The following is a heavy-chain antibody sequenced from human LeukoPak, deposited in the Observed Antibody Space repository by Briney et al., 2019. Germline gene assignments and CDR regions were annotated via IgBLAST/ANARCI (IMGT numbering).Heavy chain of an antibody. V-gene: IGHV4-34*01. CDR2: INHSGST. CDR3: ARHASSTSLENDRGTPTGGWFDP. D-gene: IGHD2-2*01. Sequence: SETLSLTCAVYGGSFSGYYWSWIRQPPGKGLEWIGEINHSGSTNYNPSLKSRVTISVDTSKNQFSLKLSSVTAADTAVYYCARHASSTSLENDRGTPTGGWFDPWGQGTLVTVSS. CDR1: GGSFSGYY. J-gene: IGHJ5*02.